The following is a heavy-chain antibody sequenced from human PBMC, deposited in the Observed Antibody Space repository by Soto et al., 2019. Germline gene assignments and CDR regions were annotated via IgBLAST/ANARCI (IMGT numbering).Heavy chain of an antibody. CDR3: ASSVSGWYPFDY. CDR2: ISTGSNTI. V-gene: IGHV3-48*02. D-gene: IGHD6-19*01. CDR1: GFTFSTYS. J-gene: IGHJ4*02. Sequence: PGGSLRLSCVASGFTFSTYSMNWVRQAPGKGLEWLSYISTGSNTIYYADSVKGRFTISRDNAKNSLYLQMNSLRDEDTAVYYCASSVSGWYPFDYRGLGTPVTVSS.